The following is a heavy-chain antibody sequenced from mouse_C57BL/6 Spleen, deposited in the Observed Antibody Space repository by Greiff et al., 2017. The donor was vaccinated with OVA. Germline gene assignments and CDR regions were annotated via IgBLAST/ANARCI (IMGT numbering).Heavy chain of an antibody. Sequence: VQLQQSGAELARPGASVKLSCKASGYTFTSYGISWVKQRTGQGLEWIGEIYPRSGNTYYNEKFKGKATLTADKSSSTAYMELRSLTSEDSAVYFCARGDITTVVAGAMDYWGQGTSVTVSS. CDR2: IYPRSGNT. J-gene: IGHJ4*01. D-gene: IGHD1-1*01. CDR3: ARGDITTVVAGAMDY. CDR1: GYTFTSYG. V-gene: IGHV1-81*01.